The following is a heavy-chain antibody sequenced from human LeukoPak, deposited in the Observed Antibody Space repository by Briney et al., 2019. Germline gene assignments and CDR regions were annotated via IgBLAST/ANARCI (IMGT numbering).Heavy chain of an antibody. Sequence: GGSLRLSCATSGFTFSGSTIHWVRQAPGKGLEWIGHIRSKANSYVTIYGASVKGRFTISRDYSKNTAYLHMNSLKTEDTAVYYCVGDGHSNTGMNYWGQGTLVTVSS. D-gene: IGHD2/OR15-2a*01. CDR2: IRSKANSYVT. V-gene: IGHV3-73*01. CDR1: GFTFSGST. CDR3: VGDGHSNTGMNY. J-gene: IGHJ4*02.